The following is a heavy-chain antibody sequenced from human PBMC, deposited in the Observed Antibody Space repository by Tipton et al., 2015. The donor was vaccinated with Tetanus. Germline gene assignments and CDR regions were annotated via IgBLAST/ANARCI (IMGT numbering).Heavy chain of an antibody. CDR2: IYYSGST. CDR1: GGSISSSSYY. CDR3: ARHFPFAPIAS. V-gene: IGHV4-39*01. J-gene: IGHJ4*02. D-gene: IGHD2/OR15-2a*01. Sequence: GLVKPSETLSLNCTVSGGSISSSSYYWGWIRQPPGKGLEWIGSIYYSGSTYYNPSLKSRVTISVDTSKNQFSLRLTSVTAADTAIYYCARHFPFAPIASWGQGTPVTVSS.